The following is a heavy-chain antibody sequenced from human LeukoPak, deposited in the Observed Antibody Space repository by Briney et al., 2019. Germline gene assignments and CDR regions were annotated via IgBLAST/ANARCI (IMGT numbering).Heavy chain of an antibody. CDR3: ARMLGAYHYDSSGTLFDY. CDR2: IIPIFGTA. D-gene: IGHD3-22*01. V-gene: IGHV1-69*05. Sequence: SVKVSCKASGGTFSSYAISWVRQAPGQGLEWMGGIIPIFGTANYAQKFQGRVTITTDESTSTAYMELSSLRSEDTAVYYCARMLGAYHYDSSGTLFDYWGQGTLVTVSS. J-gene: IGHJ4*02. CDR1: GGTFSSYA.